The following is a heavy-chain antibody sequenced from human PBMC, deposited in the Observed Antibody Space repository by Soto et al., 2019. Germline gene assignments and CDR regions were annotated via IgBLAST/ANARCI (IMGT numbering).Heavy chain of an antibody. V-gene: IGHV1-3*01. CDR2: INAGNGNT. CDR1: GYTFTSYA. CDR3: ASGYGGIETPFDY. Sequence: GASVKVSCKDSGYTFTSYAMHWVRQAPGQRLEWMGWINAGNGNTKYSQKLQGRVTITRDTSASTAYMELSSPRSEDTAVYYCASGYGGIETPFDYWGQGTLVTVSS. D-gene: IGHD6-13*01. J-gene: IGHJ4*02.